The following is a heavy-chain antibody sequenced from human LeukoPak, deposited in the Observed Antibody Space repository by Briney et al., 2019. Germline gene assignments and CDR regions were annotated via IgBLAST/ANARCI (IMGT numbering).Heavy chain of an antibody. CDR2: ISYDRSNK. CDR3: ARESNSSQALDY. D-gene: IGHD6-6*01. Sequence: GRSLSPSFPASGFTFSTYPMHGVRQPPAKGLKGVAVISYDRSNKYYADSVKGRFTISRDNSKNTLYLQMNSLRAEDTAVYYCARESNSSQALDYWGQGTLVTVSS. CDR1: GFTFSTYP. V-gene: IGHV3-30-3*01. J-gene: IGHJ4*02.